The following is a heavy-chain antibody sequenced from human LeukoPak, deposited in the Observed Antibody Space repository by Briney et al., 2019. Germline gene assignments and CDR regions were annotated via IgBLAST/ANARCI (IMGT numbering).Heavy chain of an antibody. V-gene: IGHV4-59*01. J-gene: IGHJ4*02. CDR1: GGSISSYY. D-gene: IGHD3-3*01. CDR2: IYYSGST. Sequence: PSETVSLTCTVSGGSISSYYWSWIRQPPGKGLEWIGYIYYSGSTNYNPSLKSRVTISVDTSKNQFSLKLSSVTAADTAVYYCARVGSRYDFWSGYYSGFDYWGQGTLVTVSS. CDR3: ARVGSRYDFWSGYYSGFDY.